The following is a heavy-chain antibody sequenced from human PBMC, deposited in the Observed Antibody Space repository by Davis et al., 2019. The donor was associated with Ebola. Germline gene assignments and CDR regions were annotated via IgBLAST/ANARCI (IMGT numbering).Heavy chain of an antibody. CDR2: MNPNSGNT. CDR1: GYTFTSYD. Sequence: ASVKVSCKASGYTFTSYDINWVRQATGQGLEWMGWMNPNSGNTGYAQKFQGRVTMTRNTSISTAYMELSSLRSEDTAVYYCARGGSTVTTSYYYGMDVWGQGTTVTVSS. CDR3: ARGGSTVTTSYYYGMDV. D-gene: IGHD4-17*01. J-gene: IGHJ6*02. V-gene: IGHV1-8*01.